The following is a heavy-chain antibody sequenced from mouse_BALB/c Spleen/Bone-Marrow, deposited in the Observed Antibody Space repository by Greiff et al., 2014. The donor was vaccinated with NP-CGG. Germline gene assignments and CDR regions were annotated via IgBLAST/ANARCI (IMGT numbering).Heavy chain of an antibody. CDR2: IDPANGNT. CDR3: ASYYRYSFDY. Sequence: VQLQQSGAELVKPGASVKLSCTGSGFNIKDTYMHWVKQRPEKGLEWIGRIDPANGNTKYDPKFQGKATVTADTSSNTAYLQLSSLTSEDTAVYYCASYYRYSFDYWGQGTTLTVSS. D-gene: IGHD2-14*01. CDR1: GFNIKDTY. J-gene: IGHJ2*01. V-gene: IGHV14-3*02.